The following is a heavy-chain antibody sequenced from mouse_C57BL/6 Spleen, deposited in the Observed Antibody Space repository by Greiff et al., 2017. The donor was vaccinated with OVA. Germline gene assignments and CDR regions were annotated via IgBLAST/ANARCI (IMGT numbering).Heavy chain of an antibody. CDR2: INPNYGTT. Sequence: EVQLVESGPELVKPGASVKISCKASGYSFTDYNMNWVKQSNGKSLEWIGVINPNYGTTSYNQKFKGKATLTVDQSSSTAYMQLNSLTSEDSAVYYCAPTIGTTVYFDYWGQGTTLTVSS. CDR3: APTIGTTVYFDY. J-gene: IGHJ2*01. CDR1: GYSFTDYN. D-gene: IGHD2-5*01. V-gene: IGHV1-39*01.